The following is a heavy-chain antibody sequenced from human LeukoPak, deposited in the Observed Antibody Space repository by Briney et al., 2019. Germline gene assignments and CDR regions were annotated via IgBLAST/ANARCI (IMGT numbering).Heavy chain of an antibody. J-gene: IGHJ4*02. Sequence: SETLSLTCAVYGGSFQSFYWTWVRQFPGRGLEWIGEIDHIGRTKYNPSLKSRLNISIDRSKNQFSLRLASVTAADTAVYYCASRFNWNTFDYWGQGTLVTASS. D-gene: IGHD1-1*01. CDR2: IDHIGRT. V-gene: IGHV4-34*01. CDR3: ASRFNWNTFDY. CDR1: GGSFQSFY.